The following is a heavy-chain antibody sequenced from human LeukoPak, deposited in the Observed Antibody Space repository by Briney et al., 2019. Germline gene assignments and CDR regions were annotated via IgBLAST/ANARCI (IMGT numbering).Heavy chain of an antibody. D-gene: IGHD1-7*01. CDR1: GGSISSYY. J-gene: IGHJ4*02. CDR2: IYYSKST. CDR3: ARGGITGTTYLDY. V-gene: IGHV4-59*08. Sequence: SETLSLTCTVSGGSISSYYWSWIRQPPGKGLEWIGYIYYSKSTNYNPSLKSRVTISVDTSKNQFSLKLSSVTAADTAVYYCARGGITGTTYLDYWGQGTLVTVSS.